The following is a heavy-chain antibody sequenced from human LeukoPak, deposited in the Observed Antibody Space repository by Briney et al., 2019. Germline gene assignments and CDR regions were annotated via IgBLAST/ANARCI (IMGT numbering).Heavy chain of an antibody. CDR2: IYYSGST. J-gene: IGHJ4*02. Sequence: PSETPSLTCTVSGGSISSSSYYWGWIRQPPGKGLEWIGSIYYSGSTYYNPSLKSRVTISVDTSKNQFSLKLSSVTAADTAVYYCARLTAYDILTLYYFDYWGQGTLVTVSS. V-gene: IGHV4-39*01. D-gene: IGHD3-9*01. CDR3: ARLTAYDILTLYYFDY. CDR1: GGSISSSSYY.